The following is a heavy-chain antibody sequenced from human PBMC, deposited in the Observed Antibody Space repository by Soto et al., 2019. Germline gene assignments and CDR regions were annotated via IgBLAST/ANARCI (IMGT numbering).Heavy chain of an antibody. CDR1: GFTFSSYA. V-gene: IGHV3-23*01. D-gene: IGHD1-20*01. CDR3: AKDNSYNCNNYFDY. CDR2: ISGSGGST. J-gene: IGHJ4*02. Sequence: PGGSLRLSCAASGFTFSSYAMSWVRQAPGKGLEWVSAISGSGGSTYYADSVKGRFTISRDNSKNTLYLQMKSLRAEDTAVYYCAKDNSYNCNNYFDYWGQGNLLTVSS.